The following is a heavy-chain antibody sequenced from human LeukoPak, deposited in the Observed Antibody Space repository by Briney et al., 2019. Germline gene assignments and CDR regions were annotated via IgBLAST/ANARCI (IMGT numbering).Heavy chain of an antibody. V-gene: IGHV4-34*01. J-gene: IGHJ6*03. Sequence: SETLSLTCAVYGGSFSDYYWSWIRQPPGKGLEWIGEINPSGSTNYSPSLKSRVTISVDTSKNQFSLKRSSVAAADTAVYFCARVAYRYVINDWSRTGLGAYPTKYYYHMDVWDKGTTVNVTS. CDR1: GGSFSDYY. D-gene: IGHD5-18*01. CDR2: INPSGST. CDR3: ARVAYRYVINDWSRTGLGAYPTKYYYHMDV.